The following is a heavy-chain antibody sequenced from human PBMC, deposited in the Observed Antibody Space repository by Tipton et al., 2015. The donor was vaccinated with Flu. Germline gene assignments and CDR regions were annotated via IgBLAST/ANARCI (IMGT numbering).Heavy chain of an antibody. J-gene: IGHJ4*02. CDR1: GGSISSYY. V-gene: IGHV4-59*01. CDR2: IFYSGST. D-gene: IGHD5-24*01. CDR3: ASQRWLQSFIDY. Sequence: TLSLTCTVSGGSISSYYWGWIRQPPGKGLEWIGYIFYSGSTNYNPSLKSRVTMSVDTPNNRFSLKLSSVTAADTAVYYCASQRWLQSFIDYWGQGTLVTVSS.